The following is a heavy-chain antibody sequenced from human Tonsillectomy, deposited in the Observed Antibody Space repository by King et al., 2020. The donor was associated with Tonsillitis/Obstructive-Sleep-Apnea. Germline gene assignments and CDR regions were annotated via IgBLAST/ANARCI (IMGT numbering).Heavy chain of an antibody. D-gene: IGHD3-22*01. V-gene: IGHV4-31*03. J-gene: IGHJ3*02. CDR2: IYYSGST. CDR3: ARDAPPTYYDSSGYYFVAFDI. CDR1: GGSISSGGYY. Sequence: QLQESGPGLVKPSQTLSLTCTVSGGSISSGGYYWSWIRQHPGKGLEWIGYIYYSGSTYYNPSLKSRVTISVDTSKNQFSLKLSSVTAADTAVYYCARDAPPTYYDSSGYYFVAFDIWSQGTMVTVSS.